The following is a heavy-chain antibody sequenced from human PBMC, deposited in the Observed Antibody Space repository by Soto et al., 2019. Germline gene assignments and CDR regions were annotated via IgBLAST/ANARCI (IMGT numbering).Heavy chain of an antibody. Sequence: GGSLRLSCAASGFTFSSYGMHWVRQAPGKGLEWVAVISYDGSNKYYADSVKGRFTISRDNSKNALYLQMNSLRAEDTAVYYCAKGSDSSGLDAFDIWGQGTMVTVSS. D-gene: IGHD3-22*01. V-gene: IGHV3-30*18. J-gene: IGHJ3*02. CDR2: ISYDGSNK. CDR3: AKGSDSSGLDAFDI. CDR1: GFTFSSYG.